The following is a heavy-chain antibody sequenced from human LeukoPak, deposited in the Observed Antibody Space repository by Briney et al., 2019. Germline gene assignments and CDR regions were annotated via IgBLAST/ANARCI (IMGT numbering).Heavy chain of an antibody. CDR2: ISGGGGST. J-gene: IGHJ4*02. V-gene: IGHV3-23*01. CDR1: GFTFSSYA. D-gene: IGHD3-22*01. Sequence: GGSLRLSCAASGFTFSSYAMSWVRQAPGKGLEWVSAISGGGGSTYYADSVKGRFTISRDNSKNTLYLQMNSLRAEDTAVYYCAKGDSSGYSYYFDYWGQGTLVTVSS. CDR3: AKGDSSGYSYYFDY.